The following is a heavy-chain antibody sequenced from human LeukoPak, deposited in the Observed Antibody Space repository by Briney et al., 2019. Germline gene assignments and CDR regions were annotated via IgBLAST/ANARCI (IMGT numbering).Heavy chain of an antibody. Sequence: SQTLSLTCAISGDSFSSNSVTWNWIRQSPSRGLEWLGRTYYRSTWYNDYAVSVRGRITVNPDTSKNQFSLHLNSVTPEDTAVYYCARDRGDPFDPWGQGTLVTVSS. CDR1: GDSFSSNSVT. CDR3: ARDRGDPFDP. J-gene: IGHJ5*02. D-gene: IGHD3-10*01. V-gene: IGHV6-1*01. CDR2: TYYRSTWYN.